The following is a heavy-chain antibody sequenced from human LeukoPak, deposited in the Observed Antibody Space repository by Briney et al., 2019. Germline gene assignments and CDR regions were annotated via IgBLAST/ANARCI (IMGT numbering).Heavy chain of an antibody. V-gene: IGHV4-59*01. D-gene: IGHD3-10*01. CDR1: GGSISSYY. Sequence: SETLSLTCTVSGGSISSYYWSWIRQPPGKGLEWIGYIYYSGSTNYNPSLKSRVTISVDTSKNQFSLKLSSVTAADTAVYYCARDGSSQVWFDPWGQGTLVTVSS. CDR2: IYYSGST. J-gene: IGHJ5*02. CDR3: ARDGSSQVWFDP.